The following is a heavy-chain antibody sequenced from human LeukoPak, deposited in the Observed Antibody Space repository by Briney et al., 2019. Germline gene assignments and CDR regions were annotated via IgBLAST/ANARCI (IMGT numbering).Heavy chain of an antibody. CDR3: ASSPSRDNWFDP. CDR2: IYHSGST. Sequence: SETLSLTCAVSGYSISSGYYWGWIRQPPGKGLEWIGSIYHSGSTYYNPSLKCRVTISVDTFKNQFSLKLSSVTAADTAVYYCASSPSRDNWFDPWGQGTLVTVSS. V-gene: IGHV4-38-2*01. J-gene: IGHJ5*02. CDR1: GYSISSGYY. D-gene: IGHD2-2*01.